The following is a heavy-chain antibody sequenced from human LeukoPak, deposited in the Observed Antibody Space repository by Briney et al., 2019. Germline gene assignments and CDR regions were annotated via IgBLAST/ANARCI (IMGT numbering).Heavy chain of an antibody. D-gene: IGHD2-2*01. CDR3: AREPRPYCSSTSCYRAWFGELSTGYFDY. CDR1: GGSISSGDYY. Sequence: SQTLSLTCTVSGGSISSGDYYWRWVRQPPGKGLEWIEYIYYSGSTYYNPSLKSRITISVDTSKNQFSLKLSSVTAADTAVYYCAREPRPYCSSTSCYRAWFGELSTGYFDYWGQGTLVTVSS. V-gene: IGHV4-30-4*01. J-gene: IGHJ4*02. CDR2: IYYSGST.